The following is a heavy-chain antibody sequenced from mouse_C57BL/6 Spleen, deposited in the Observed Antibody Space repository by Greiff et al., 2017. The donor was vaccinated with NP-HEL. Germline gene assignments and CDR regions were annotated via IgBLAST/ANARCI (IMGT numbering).Heavy chain of an antibody. J-gene: IGHJ2*01. D-gene: IGHD4-1*01. CDR1: GFTFSDYG. CDR3: ARLTGTRYFDY. V-gene: IGHV5-17*01. CDR2: ISSGSSSI. Sequence: EVKLVESGGGLVKPGGSLKLSCAASGFTFSDYGMHWVRQAPEKGLEWVAYISSGSSSIYYADTVKGRFTISRDNAKNTLFLQMTSLRSEDTAMYYCARLTGTRYFDYWGQGTTLTVSS.